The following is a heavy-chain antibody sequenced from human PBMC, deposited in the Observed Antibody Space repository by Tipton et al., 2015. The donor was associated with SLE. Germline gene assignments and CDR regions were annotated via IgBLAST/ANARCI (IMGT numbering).Heavy chain of an antibody. CDR1: GGSISSYY. CDR2: IYYSGST. J-gene: IGHJ3*02. CDR3: ARALLEDSNGAFDI. Sequence: LSCTVSGGSISSYYWSWIRQPPGKGLEWIGYIYYSGSTNYNPSLKSRVTISVDTSKNQFSLKLSSVTAADTAVYYCARALLEDSNGAFDIWGQGTMVTVSS. D-gene: IGHD2-21*01. V-gene: IGHV4-59*01.